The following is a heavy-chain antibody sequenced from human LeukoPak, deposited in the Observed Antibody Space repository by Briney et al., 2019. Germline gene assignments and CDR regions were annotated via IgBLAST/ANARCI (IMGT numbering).Heavy chain of an antibody. D-gene: IGHD6-13*01. CDR1: GFTFSSYA. J-gene: IGHJ4*02. V-gene: IGHV3-23*01. Sequence: PGGSLRLSCAASGFTFSSYAMSWVRQAPGKGLEWVSAISGSGGSTYYADSVKGRFTISRDNSKTTLYLQMNSLRAEDTAVYYCANQYSSSWYPFDYWGQGTLVTVSS. CDR3: ANQYSSSWYPFDY. CDR2: ISGSGGST.